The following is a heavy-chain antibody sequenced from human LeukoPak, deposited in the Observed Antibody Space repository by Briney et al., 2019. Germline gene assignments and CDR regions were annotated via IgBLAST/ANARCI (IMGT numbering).Heavy chain of an antibody. CDR1: GGSFSGYY. J-gene: IGHJ3*02. CDR2: INHSGST. D-gene: IGHD2-2*02. Sequence: TSETLSLTCAVYGGSFSGYYWSWIRQPPGKGLEWIGEINHSGSTNYNPSLKSRVTISVDTSKNQFSLKLSSVTAADTAVYYCARASPDIVVVPAAIYNAFDIWGQGTMVTVSS. V-gene: IGHV4-34*01. CDR3: ARASPDIVVVPAAIYNAFDI.